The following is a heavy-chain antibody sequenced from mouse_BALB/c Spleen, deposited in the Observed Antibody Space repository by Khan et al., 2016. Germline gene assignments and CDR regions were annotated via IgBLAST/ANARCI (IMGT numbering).Heavy chain of an antibody. CDR2: INTYTGEP. Sequence: QIQLVQSGPELKKPGETVKISCKASGYTFTNYGMNWVKQAPGKGLKWMGWINTYTGEPTYADDFKGRSAFSLETSASTAYLQINNLKNEDTATFFCARSPTEAMDYWGQGTSVTVSS. J-gene: IGHJ4*01. V-gene: IGHV9-3-1*01. D-gene: IGHD1-1*01. CDR3: ARSPTEAMDY. CDR1: GYTFTNYG.